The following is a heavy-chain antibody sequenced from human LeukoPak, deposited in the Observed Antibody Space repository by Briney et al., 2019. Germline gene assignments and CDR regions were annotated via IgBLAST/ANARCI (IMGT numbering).Heavy chain of an antibody. Sequence: GGSLRLSCAASGFTFTSYSMNWVRQAPGKGLEWVSTISGGGGSTYYADSVKGRFTISRDNSKNTLYLQVNSLRAEDTAVYYCARHCCSGPAKRVFDIWGQGTMVTVSS. CDR3: ARHCCSGPAKRVFDI. J-gene: IGHJ3*02. CDR2: ISGGGGST. D-gene: IGHD2-15*01. V-gene: IGHV3-23*01. CDR1: GFTFTSYS.